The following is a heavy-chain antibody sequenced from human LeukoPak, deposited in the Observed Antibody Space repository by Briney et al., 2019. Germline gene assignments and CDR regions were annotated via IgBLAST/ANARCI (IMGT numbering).Heavy chain of an antibody. CDR2: IKNDGRTT. J-gene: IGHJ4*02. V-gene: IGHV3-15*01. CDR3: TTGYSTAWHDHC. D-gene: IGHD2/OR15-2a*01. CDR1: GFTFKSAW. Sequence: VGSLRLSCAASGFTFKSAWMNCVRQAPGKGLEWVGLIKNDGRTTDHAAPVKGRFTISRDDSKNTLFLQMNSLKTEDTAVYYCTTGYSTAWHDHCLGQGTLVTVSS.